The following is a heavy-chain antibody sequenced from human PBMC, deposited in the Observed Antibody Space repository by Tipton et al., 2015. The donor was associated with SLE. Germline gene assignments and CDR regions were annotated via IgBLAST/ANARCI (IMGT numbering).Heavy chain of an antibody. D-gene: IGHD6-6*01. CDR2: IYYSGST. J-gene: IGHJ3*02. CDR3: ARVRYSSSSWGAFDI. CDR1: GGSFSAYY. V-gene: IGHV4-31*11. Sequence: TLSLTCAVYGGSFSAYYWSWIRQHPGKGLEWIGYIYYSGSTYYNPSLKSRVTISVDTSKNQFSLKLSSVTAADTAVYYRARVRYSSSSWGAFDIWGQGTMVTVSS.